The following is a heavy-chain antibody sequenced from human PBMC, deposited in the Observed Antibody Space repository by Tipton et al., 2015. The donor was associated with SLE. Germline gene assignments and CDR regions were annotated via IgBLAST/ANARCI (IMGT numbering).Heavy chain of an antibody. D-gene: IGHD1-26*01. Sequence: TLSLTCTVSGGSISSTTYYWGWIRQPPGKGLEWIGNIYYSGSTYYNASLKSRVTILVDTSKNQFSLKLSSVTAADTAVYYCARDRGSDYYFDAWGQGTLVTVSS. J-gene: IGHJ4*02. CDR2: IYYSGST. CDR1: GGSISSTTYY. V-gene: IGHV4-39*07. CDR3: ARDRGSDYYFDA.